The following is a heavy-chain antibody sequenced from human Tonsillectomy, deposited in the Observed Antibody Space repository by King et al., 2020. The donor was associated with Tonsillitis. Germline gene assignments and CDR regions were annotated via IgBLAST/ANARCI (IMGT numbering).Heavy chain of an antibody. D-gene: IGHD3-16*02. Sequence: VQLVESGGGLVQPGGSLRLSCAASGFTFSSYSMNWVRQDPGKGLDWVSYISTRRSTIYYAKSLKGRFTPSRDNAKNSLYLQMNSLRAEDTAVYFCARDYVWGSYPVAFDIWGQGTMVTVSS. V-gene: IGHV3-48*01. CDR3: ARDYVWGSYPVAFDI. J-gene: IGHJ3*02. CDR2: ISTRRSTI. CDR1: GFTFSSYS.